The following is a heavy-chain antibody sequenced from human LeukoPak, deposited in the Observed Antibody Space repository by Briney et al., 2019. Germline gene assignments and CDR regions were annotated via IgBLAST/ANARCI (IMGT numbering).Heavy chain of an antibody. D-gene: IGHD6-13*01. CDR3: ARSYSSSWYRLWY. CDR1: GGSISSYY. CDR2: IYDSGST. Sequence: SETLSLTCTVSGGSISSYYWSWIRQPPGKGLEWIGYIYDSGSTNYNPSLKSRVTISVDTSKNQFSLKLSSVTAADTAVYYCARSYSSSWYRLWYWGQGTLVTVSS. V-gene: IGHV4-59*08. J-gene: IGHJ4*02.